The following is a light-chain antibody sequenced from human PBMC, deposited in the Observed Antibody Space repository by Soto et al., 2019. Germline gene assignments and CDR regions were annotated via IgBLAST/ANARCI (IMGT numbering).Light chain of an antibody. CDR2: GAS. CDR1: QSVSSN. Sequence: EIVMTQSPATLPVSPGERATLSCRASQSVSSNLAWYQQKPGQAPRFLIYGASTRATGIPARFSGSGSGTEFTLTISSLQSEDFALYYCQPYDNWALTVGGGTKVDI. J-gene: IGKJ4*01. V-gene: IGKV3-15*01. CDR3: QPYDNWALT.